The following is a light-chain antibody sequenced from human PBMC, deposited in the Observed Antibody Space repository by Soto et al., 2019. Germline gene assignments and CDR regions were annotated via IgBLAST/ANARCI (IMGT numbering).Light chain of an antibody. V-gene: IGLV1-40*01. CDR3: QSYDSSLSAYV. CDR1: SSNIGARFD. CDR2: SNN. Sequence: QSVLTQPPSVSGASGQRVTISCTGSSSNIGARFDVHWYQQLPGSAPKLLIYSNNNRPSGVPDRFSVSRSATSASLAITGLQAADEADYYCQSYDSSLSAYVFGTATKVTVL. J-gene: IGLJ1*01.